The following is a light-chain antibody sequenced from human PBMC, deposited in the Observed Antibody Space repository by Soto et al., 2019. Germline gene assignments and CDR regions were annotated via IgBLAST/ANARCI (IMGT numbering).Light chain of an antibody. J-gene: IGKJ4*01. CDR1: QSVTTY. CDR2: EVS. V-gene: IGKV1-39*01. Sequence: DIQMTHSPSSLSASVDDRATITSRASQSVTTYLNWYRQKPGKAPKLLIYEVSSLQSGIPSRFSGSGSGTDFTLTISCLQSEDFAAYYCQQYYSYPPTFGGGTKVDIK. CDR3: QQYYSYPPT.